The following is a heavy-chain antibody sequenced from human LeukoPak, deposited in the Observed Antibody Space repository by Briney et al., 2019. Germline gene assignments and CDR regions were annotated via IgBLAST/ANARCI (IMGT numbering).Heavy chain of an antibody. CDR1: GYTFTGYY. J-gene: IGHJ4*02. V-gene: IGHV1-2*02. CDR3: AGGRAGATIK. CDR2: INPNSGGT. D-gene: IGHD1-26*01. Sequence: GASAKVSCEASGYTFTGYYMHCVPQTPRQGLEWMGWINPNSGGTNYTQTFQGRVTMTRDTSISTAYMELSRLRSDDTAVYYCAGGRAGATIKWGQGNVVTVSS.